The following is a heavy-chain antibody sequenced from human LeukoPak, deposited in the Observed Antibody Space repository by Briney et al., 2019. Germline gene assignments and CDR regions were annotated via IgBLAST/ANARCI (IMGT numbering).Heavy chain of an antibody. Sequence: SETLSLTCTVSGGSINIYYWSWIRQPAGKGLEWIGRIYTSGSTNYNPSLKSRVTISVDTSKNQFSLKLSSVTAADTAVYYCARGVYYDILTGFGAFDIWGQGTMVTVSS. CDR3: ARGVYYDILTGFGAFDI. CDR1: GGSINIYY. CDR2: IYTSGST. D-gene: IGHD3-9*01. V-gene: IGHV4-4*07. J-gene: IGHJ3*02.